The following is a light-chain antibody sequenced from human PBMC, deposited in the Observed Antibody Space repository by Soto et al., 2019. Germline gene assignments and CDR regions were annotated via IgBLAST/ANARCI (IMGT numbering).Light chain of an antibody. Sequence: QSVLTQPPSVSAAPSQKVTISCSGSSSNIRNNYVSWYQQLPGTATKLLTYDNNKRPSETPHRFSASKSGTSATLGITGLKTGEEADYYCGTWDSSLSAYVFGTGTKVTVL. J-gene: IGLJ1*01. CDR1: SSNIRNNY. CDR3: GTWDSSLSAYV. CDR2: DNN. V-gene: IGLV1-51*01.